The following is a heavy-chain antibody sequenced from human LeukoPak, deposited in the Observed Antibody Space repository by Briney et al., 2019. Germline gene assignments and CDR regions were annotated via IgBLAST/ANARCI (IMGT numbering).Heavy chain of an antibody. CDR3: ARERSYSGGHNWFDP. Sequence: PSETLSLTCTVSGGYIITSGHYWGWIRQPPGKGLEWIGSVYYTGVTSTNPFFRSRMSIDTSKNQFSLNLTSVTAADAAVYYCARERSYSGGHNWFDPWGQGTLVTVSS. J-gene: IGHJ5*02. CDR2: VYYTGVT. CDR1: GGYIITSGHY. D-gene: IGHD4-23*01. V-gene: IGHV4-39*07.